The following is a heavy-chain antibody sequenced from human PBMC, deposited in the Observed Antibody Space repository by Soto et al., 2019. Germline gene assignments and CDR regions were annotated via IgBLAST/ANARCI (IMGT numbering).Heavy chain of an antibody. CDR3: AREPGYGLGALVI. V-gene: IGHV4-31*02. CDR1: GASINTGGYY. D-gene: IGHD5-18*01. Sequence: TLSLTCNVSGASINTGGYYWSWIRQHPGKGLEWIGFVYYSGSTSYSPSLESRLSISVDPSKRQFYLELASVPAADSAVYYCAREPGYGLGALVIWGQGTTVTVSS. J-gene: IGHJ6*02. CDR2: VYYSGST.